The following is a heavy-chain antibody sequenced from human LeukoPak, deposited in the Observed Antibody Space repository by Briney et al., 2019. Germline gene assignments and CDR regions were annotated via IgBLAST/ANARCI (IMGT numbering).Heavy chain of an antibody. J-gene: IGHJ4*02. D-gene: IGHD3-22*01. CDR1: GGSISSNY. CDR2: IHYRGST. Sequence: PSETLSLTCTVSGGSISSNYWSWIRQPPWKGLEWIGYIHYRGSTNYNPSLKSRVTISVDTSKNQFSLRLSSVTAADTAVYYCAREVGGWLNAWGQGTLVTVSS. CDR3: AREVGGWLNA. V-gene: IGHV4-59*01.